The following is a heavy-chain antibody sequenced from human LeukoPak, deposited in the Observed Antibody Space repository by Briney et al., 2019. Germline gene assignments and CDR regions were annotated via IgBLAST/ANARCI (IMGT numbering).Heavy chain of an antibody. V-gene: IGHV3-21*01. CDR2: ISSSSSYI. Sequence: GGSLRLSCAASGFTFSSYSMNWVRQAPGKGLEWVSSISSSSSYIYYADSVKGRFTTSRDNAKNSLYLQMNSLRAEDTAVYYCARDGGTGDSNWYFDLWGRGTLVTVSS. CDR3: ARDGGTGDSNWYFDL. J-gene: IGHJ2*01. D-gene: IGHD7-27*01. CDR1: GFTFSSYS.